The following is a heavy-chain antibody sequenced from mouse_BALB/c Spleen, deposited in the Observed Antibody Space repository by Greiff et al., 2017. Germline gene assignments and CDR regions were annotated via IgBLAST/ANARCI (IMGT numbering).Heavy chain of an antibody. CDR1: GYTFTSYW. J-gene: IGHJ3*01. Sequence: VQLHQSGAELAKPGASVKMSCKASGYTFTSYWMHWVKQRPGQGLEWIGYINPSTGYTEYNQKFKDKATLTADKSSSTAYMQLSSLTSEDSAVYYCARKWFAYWGQGTLVTVSA. V-gene: IGHV1-7*01. CDR2: INPSTGYT. CDR3: ARKWFAY.